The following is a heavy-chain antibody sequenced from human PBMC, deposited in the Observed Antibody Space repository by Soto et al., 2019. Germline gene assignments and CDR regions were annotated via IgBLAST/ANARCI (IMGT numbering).Heavy chain of an antibody. CDR2: TFHTGAT. J-gene: IGHJ4*02. Sequence: QVQLQESGPGLVKPSQTLSLTCTVSGGSISSGFFFWSWLPQTPGKGLEWIGYTFHTGATHFNASLESRLSMSVDTSKNQFSMRLASVTAADTAVYYCARAGHVGAARSCCHTFWGQGVPVTVSS. V-gene: IGHV4-30-4*01. CDR1: GGSISSGFFF. D-gene: IGHD1-26*01. CDR3: ARAGHVGAARSCCHTF.